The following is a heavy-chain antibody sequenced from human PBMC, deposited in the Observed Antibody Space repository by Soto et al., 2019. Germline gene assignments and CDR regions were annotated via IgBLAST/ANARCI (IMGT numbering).Heavy chain of an antibody. CDR1: GFTFSSYW. J-gene: IGHJ4*01. D-gene: IGHD2-2*01. Sequence: GRPLRLSCAASGFTFSSYWMSWVSQAPGKGLEWVANIKQDGSEKHYADSVKGRFTISRDNAKNTLYLQMNSLRAEDTAIYYCAKDSHWAIISPTHDYWGHGTLVTVSS. V-gene: IGHV3-7*03. CDR3: AKDSHWAIISPTHDY. CDR2: IKQDGSEK.